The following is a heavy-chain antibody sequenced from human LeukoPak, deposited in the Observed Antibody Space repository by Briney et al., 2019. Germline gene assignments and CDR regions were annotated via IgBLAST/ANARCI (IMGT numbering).Heavy chain of an antibody. Sequence: GGSLRLSCAASGFTFGSYGMHWVRQAPGKGLEWVAVIWYDGSNKYYADSVKGRFTISRDNSKNTLYLQMNSLRAEDTAVYYCASPYGDNPAAYYFDYWGQGTLVTVSS. CDR1: GFTFGSYG. CDR3: ASPYGDNPAAYYFDY. J-gene: IGHJ4*02. D-gene: IGHD4-23*01. CDR2: IWYDGSNK. V-gene: IGHV3-33*01.